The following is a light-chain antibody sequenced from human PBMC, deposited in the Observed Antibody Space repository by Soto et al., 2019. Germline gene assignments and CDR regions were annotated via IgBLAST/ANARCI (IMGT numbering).Light chain of an antibody. Sequence: IVLPESPGTLSLSPGERGTLSWRAGQSINGKFLAWYQQNPCQAPRLLIYGISTRATGIPARFSVSGSGTEFSLTISSLQSEDFALYHCQQYGSLSWTFGQGTKVDTK. CDR3: QQYGSLSWT. CDR2: GIS. J-gene: IGKJ1*01. V-gene: IGKV3-20*01. CDR1: QSINGKF.